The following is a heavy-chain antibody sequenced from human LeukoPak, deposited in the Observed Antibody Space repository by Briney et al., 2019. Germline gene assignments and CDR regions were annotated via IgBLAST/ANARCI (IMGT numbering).Heavy chain of an antibody. CDR1: GGTFSSYA. CDR2: IIPIFGTA. D-gene: IGHD4-23*01. CDR3: ARAFPRSMTTVVTAGAFDI. J-gene: IGHJ3*02. V-gene: IGHV1-69*13. Sequence: SVKVSCKASGGTFSSYAISWVRQAPGQGLEWMGGIIPIFGTANYAQKFQGRVTITADESTSTAYMELSSLRSEDTAVYYCARAFPRSMTTVVTAGAFDIRGQGTMVTVSS.